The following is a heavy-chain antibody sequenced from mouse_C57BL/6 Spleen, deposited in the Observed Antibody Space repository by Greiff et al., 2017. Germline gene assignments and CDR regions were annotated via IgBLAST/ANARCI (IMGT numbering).Heavy chain of an antibody. CDR1: GYTFTSYW. Sequence: VQLLQPGAELVRPGSSVKLSCKASGYTFTSYWMYWVQQRPIQGLEWIGNIDPSDSYTHYHQNVKDKATLTGDNSSSTAYMQLSSLTSEDSAVYCCALRSYWDFDVWGTGTTVTVSS. V-gene: IGHV1-52*01. J-gene: IGHJ1*03. CDR3: ALRSYWDFDV. CDR2: IDPSDSYT.